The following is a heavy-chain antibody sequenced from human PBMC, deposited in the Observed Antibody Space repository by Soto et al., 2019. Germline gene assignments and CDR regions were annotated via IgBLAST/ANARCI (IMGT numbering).Heavy chain of an antibody. CDR2: ISGSGVST. Sequence: GSLRLSCAASGFTFSSYAMSWVRQAPGKGLEWVSAISGSGVSTYYADSVKGRFTISRDNSKNTLYLQMNSLRAEDTAVYYCAKSPGMYYYDSSGYSHYDYWGQGTLVTAPQ. CDR1: GFTFSSYA. CDR3: AKSPGMYYYDSSGYSHYDY. D-gene: IGHD3-22*01. J-gene: IGHJ4*02. V-gene: IGHV3-23*01.